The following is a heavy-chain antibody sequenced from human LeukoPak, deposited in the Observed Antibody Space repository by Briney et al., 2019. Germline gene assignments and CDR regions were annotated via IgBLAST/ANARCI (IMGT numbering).Heavy chain of an antibody. CDR1: GFSLRTRGGG. CDR3: AHRKNYYDSSVFDN. J-gene: IGHJ4*02. V-gene: IGHV2-5*02. Sequence: SGPTLVHPSRSLTLTFTFSGFSLRTRGGGVGWIRQPPVRALEWLALISWDDDRTNSPHMKRRIIIINDTTKTQVVLTMINMDPVDTATYFCAHRKNYYDSSVFDNWGQGTLVTVSS. CDR2: ISWDDDR. D-gene: IGHD3-22*01.